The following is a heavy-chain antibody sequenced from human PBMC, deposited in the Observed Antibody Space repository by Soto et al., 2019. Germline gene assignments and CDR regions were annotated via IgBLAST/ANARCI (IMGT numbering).Heavy chain of an antibody. CDR2: MNPKSANT. CDR1: RSTFISYD. J-gene: IGHJ4*02. V-gene: IGHV1-8*01. Sequence: QVQLVQSGAEVKKPGASVKVSCKASRSTFISYDINWVRQATGQGLEWMGWMNPKSANTGYTQNFQGRVTMTRNTSITTAYMELSSLRSEDTAVYYCVRSPSWETTVTPYYFDSWGQGTLVIVSS. D-gene: IGHD4-4*01. CDR3: VRSPSWETTVTPYYFDS.